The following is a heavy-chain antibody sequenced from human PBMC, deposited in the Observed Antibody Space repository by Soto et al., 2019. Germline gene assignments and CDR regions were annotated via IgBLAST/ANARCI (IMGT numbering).Heavy chain of an antibody. CDR2: IYPADSRT. Sequence: PGESLKISCQGFGFSFTTYWIAWVRQMPGKDLEWMGIIYPADSRTTYSPSFQGQVTISADKSISTAYLQWSSLKTSDTAMYYCARPRYGTTWYPFDIWGQGTMVTVSS. CDR1: GFSFTTYW. V-gene: IGHV5-51*01. J-gene: IGHJ3*02. D-gene: IGHD6-13*01. CDR3: ARPRYGTTWYPFDI.